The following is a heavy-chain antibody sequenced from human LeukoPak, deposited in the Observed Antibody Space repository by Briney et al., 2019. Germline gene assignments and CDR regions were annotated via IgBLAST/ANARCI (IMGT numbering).Heavy chain of an antibody. CDR1: GYSFTNYW. D-gene: IGHD1-26*01. J-gene: IGHJ4*02. V-gene: IGHV5-51*01. CDR2: IYPGDSDT. Sequence: GESLKISCKGSGYSFTNYWIAWVRQMPGKGLEWMGIIYPGDSDTRYSPSFQGHVTISADKSISTAYLQWSSLEASDTAMYYCARRSGSFQGDYNFDYWGQGTLVTVSS. CDR3: ARRSGSFQGDYNFDY.